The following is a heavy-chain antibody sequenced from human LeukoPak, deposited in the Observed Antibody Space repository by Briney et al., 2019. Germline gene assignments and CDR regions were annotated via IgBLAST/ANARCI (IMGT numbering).Heavy chain of an antibody. J-gene: IGHJ4*02. D-gene: IGHD6-13*01. V-gene: IGHV4-59*01. CDR3: ARGVSSSYDY. CDR1: GGSISSYY. CDR2: IYYSGGT. Sequence: SETLSLTCTVSGGSISSYYWSWIRQPPGKGLEWIGYIYYSGGTNYNPSLKSRVTTSVDTSKNQFSLKLSSVTAADTAVYYCARGVSSSYDYWGQGTLVTVSS.